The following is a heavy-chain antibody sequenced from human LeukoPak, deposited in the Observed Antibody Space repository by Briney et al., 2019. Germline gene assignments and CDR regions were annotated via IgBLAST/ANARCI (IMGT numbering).Heavy chain of an antibody. Sequence: EASVKVSCKASGYTFTGYYMHWVRQAPGQGLEWMGWINPNSGGTNYAQKFQGRVTMTRDTSISTAYMELSRLRSDDTAVHYCAIEITMVRGVKFDYWGQGTLVTVSS. CDR2: INPNSGGT. CDR3: AIEITMVRGVKFDY. J-gene: IGHJ4*02. V-gene: IGHV1-2*02. CDR1: GYTFTGYY. D-gene: IGHD3-10*01.